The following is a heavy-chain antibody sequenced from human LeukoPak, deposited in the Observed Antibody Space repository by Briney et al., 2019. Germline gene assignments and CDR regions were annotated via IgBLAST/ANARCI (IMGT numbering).Heavy chain of an antibody. CDR2: IYYSGST. V-gene: IGHV4-30-2*03. CDR1: GGSINNGGYY. Sequence: SQTLSLTCTVSGGSINNGGYYWSWIRQHPGKGLEWIGSIYYSGSTYYNPSLKSRVTISVDTSKNQFSLKLSSVTAADTAVYYCARQGGRWGYYYMDVWGKGTTVTVSS. CDR3: ARQGGRWGYYYMDV. J-gene: IGHJ6*03. D-gene: IGHD7-27*01.